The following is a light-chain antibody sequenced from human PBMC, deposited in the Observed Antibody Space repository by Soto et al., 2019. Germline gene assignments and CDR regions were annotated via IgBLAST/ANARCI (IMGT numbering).Light chain of an antibody. CDR1: QSVSSN. CDR3: QQSYSTPPT. CDR2: DAS. V-gene: IGKV3-11*01. Sequence: ENVLTQSPATLSLSPGERATLSCRASQSVSSNLAWYQQKPGQAPRLLIYDASNRATGIPARFSGSGSGTDFTLTISSLQPEDFATYYCQQSYSTPPTFGQGTKVEIK. J-gene: IGKJ1*01.